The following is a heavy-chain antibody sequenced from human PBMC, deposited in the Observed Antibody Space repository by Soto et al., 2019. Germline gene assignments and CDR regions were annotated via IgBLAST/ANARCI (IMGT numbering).Heavy chain of an antibody. CDR1: GGSISSGGYY. CDR3: AESTRGSYFDY. D-gene: IGHD2-15*01. J-gene: IGHJ4*02. V-gene: IGHV4-31*03. CDR2: IYYSGST. Sequence: SETLSLTCTVSGGSISSGGYYWSWIRQHPGKGLEWIGYIYYSGSTYYNPSLKSRVTISVDTSKNQFSLKLSSVTAADTAVYYCAESTRGSYFDYWGQGTLVTVS.